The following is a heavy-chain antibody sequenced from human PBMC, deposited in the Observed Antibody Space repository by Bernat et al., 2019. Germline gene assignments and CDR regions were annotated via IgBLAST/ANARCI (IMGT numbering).Heavy chain of an antibody. V-gene: IGHV4-34*01. Sequence: QVQLQQWGAGLLKPSETLSLTCAVYGGSFSGYYWSWIRQPPGKGLEWIGEINHSGSTNYNPSLKSRVTISVDTSKNQFSLKLSSVTAADTAVYYCARGRVLLWFGEPHPRFDYWGQGTLVTVSS. D-gene: IGHD3-10*01. CDR2: INHSGST. J-gene: IGHJ4*02. CDR1: GGSFSGYY. CDR3: ARGRVLLWFGEPHPRFDY.